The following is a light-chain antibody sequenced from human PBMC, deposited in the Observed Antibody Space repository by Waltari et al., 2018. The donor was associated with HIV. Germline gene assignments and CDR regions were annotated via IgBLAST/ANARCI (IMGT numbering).Light chain of an antibody. J-gene: IGKJ2*01. V-gene: IGKV1-6*01. CDR3: LQDYSYPYT. CDR1: QGIRND. CDR2: GAS. Sequence: VTITCRASQGIRNDLGWYQQIPGKAPKLLIYGASTLQSGVTSRFSGSGSGTDFSLTVRSLQPEDFATYYCLQDYSYPYTFGQGTKLEIK.